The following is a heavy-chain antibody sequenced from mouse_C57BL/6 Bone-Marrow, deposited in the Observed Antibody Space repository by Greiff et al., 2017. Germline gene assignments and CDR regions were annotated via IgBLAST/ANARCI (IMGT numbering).Heavy chain of an antibody. Sequence: QVQLKQSGAELVRPGTSVKMSCKASGYTFTNYWIGWAKQRPGHGLEWIGDIYPGGGYTNYNEKFKGKATLTADKSSSTAYMQFSSLTSEDSAIYYCAREMYGNLDYWGQGTTLTVSS. J-gene: IGHJ2*01. CDR1: GYTFTNYW. D-gene: IGHD2-10*02. CDR2: IYPGGGYT. CDR3: AREMYGNLDY. V-gene: IGHV1-63*01.